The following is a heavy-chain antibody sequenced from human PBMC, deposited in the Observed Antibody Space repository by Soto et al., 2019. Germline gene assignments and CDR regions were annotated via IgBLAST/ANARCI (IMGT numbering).Heavy chain of an antibody. V-gene: IGHV4-59*08. CDR3: ARRTPADYDFWSGYFPAYYYMDV. Sequence: SETLSLTCTVSGGSISSYYWSWIRQPPGKGLEWIGYIYYSGSTNYNPSLKSRVTISVDTSKNQFSLKLSSVTAADTAVYYCARRTPADYDFWSGYFPAYYYMDVWSKGTTVTVTS. D-gene: IGHD3-3*01. CDR1: GGSISSYY. CDR2: IYYSGST. J-gene: IGHJ6*03.